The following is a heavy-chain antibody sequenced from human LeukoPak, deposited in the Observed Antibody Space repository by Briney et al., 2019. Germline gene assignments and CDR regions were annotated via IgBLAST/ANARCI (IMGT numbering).Heavy chain of an antibody. CDR2: IKQDGSEK. V-gene: IGHV3-7*04. Sequence: GGSLRLSCAASGFTFSNYWMSWVRQAPGKGLEWVANIKQDGSEKNYVDSVKGRFTISRDNAQNSLHLQMNSLRAEDTAVYYCAGGGGYPPPAAFDIWGQGTMVTVSS. J-gene: IGHJ3*02. CDR3: AGGGGYPPPAAFDI. D-gene: IGHD3-22*01. CDR1: GFTFSNYW.